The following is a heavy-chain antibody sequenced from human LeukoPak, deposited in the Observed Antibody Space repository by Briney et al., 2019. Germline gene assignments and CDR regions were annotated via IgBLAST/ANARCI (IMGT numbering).Heavy chain of an antibody. Sequence: ASVKVSCKASEYTFSVYNIHWVRQAPGQGLEWMAWINPDSGDTNYAQKFQGRVTMTRDTPISTAYMDLSMLTSDDTAVYYCATHGSGSYFAFHLWGQGTTVTVSS. D-gene: IGHD3-10*01. CDR1: EYTFSVYN. J-gene: IGHJ3*01. CDR2: INPDSGDT. CDR3: ATHGSGSYFAFHL. V-gene: IGHV1-2*02.